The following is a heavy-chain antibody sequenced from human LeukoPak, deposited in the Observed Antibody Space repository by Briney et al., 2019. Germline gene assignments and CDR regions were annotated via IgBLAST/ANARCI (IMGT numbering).Heavy chain of an antibody. V-gene: IGHV4-30-2*01. CDR2: INHSGST. CDR3: ARQVARRTIFGVVAYDAFDI. D-gene: IGHD3-3*01. Sequence: SQTLSLTCTVSGGSISSGGYYWSWIRQPPGKGLEWIGEINHSGSTNYNPSLKSRVTISVDTSKNQFSLKLSSVTAADTAVYYCARQVARRTIFGVVAYDAFDIWGQGTMVTVSS. J-gene: IGHJ3*02. CDR1: GGSISSGGYY.